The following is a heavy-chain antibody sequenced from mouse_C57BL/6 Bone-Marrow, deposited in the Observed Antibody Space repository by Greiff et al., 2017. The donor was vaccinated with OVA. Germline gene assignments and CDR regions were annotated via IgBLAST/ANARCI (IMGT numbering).Heavy chain of an antibody. J-gene: IGHJ3*01. Sequence: DVKLVESVAELVRPGASVKLSCTASGFNIKNTYMPWVKQRPEQGLEWIGRIDPANGNTKYAPKFQGKATITADTSSNTAYLQLSSLTSEDTAIYYCARRWLLGAYWGQGTLVTVSA. CDR2: IDPANGNT. CDR1: GFNIKNTY. D-gene: IGHD2-3*01. CDR3: ARRWLLGAY. V-gene: IGHV14-3*01.